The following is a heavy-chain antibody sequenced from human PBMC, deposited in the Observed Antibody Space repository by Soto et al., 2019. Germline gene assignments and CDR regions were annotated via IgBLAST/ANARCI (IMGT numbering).Heavy chain of an antibody. CDR2: IYYSGST. CDR3: ARVRVLDIVVVPAWFDP. Sequence: SETLSLTSPVSGGSIRSGDYYWSWIRQPPGKGLEWIGYIYYSGSTYYNPSLKSRVTISVDTSKNQFSLKLSSVTAADTAVYYCARVRVLDIVVVPAWFDPWGQGTLVTVSS. D-gene: IGHD2-2*01. V-gene: IGHV4-30-4*01. J-gene: IGHJ5*02. CDR1: GGSIRSGDYY.